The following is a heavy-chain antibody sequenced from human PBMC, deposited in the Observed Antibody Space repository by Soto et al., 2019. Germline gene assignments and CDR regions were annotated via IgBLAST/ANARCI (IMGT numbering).Heavy chain of an antibody. V-gene: IGHV3-23*01. J-gene: IGHJ4*02. CDR1: GFTFSIYG. Sequence: AQLLESGGDLVQSGGSLRLSCAASGFTFSIYGMTWVRQAPGKGLEWVSAISGSGGSTYYADSVKGRFTISRDNSNNTLYLQMNSLRVEDTAVYYCAKRDQQCWGQGTLVTVSS. CDR3: AKRDQQC. CDR2: ISGSGGST. D-gene: IGHD6-19*01.